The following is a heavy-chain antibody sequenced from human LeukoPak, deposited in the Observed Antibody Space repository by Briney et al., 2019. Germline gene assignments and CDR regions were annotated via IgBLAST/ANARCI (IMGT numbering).Heavy chain of an antibody. V-gene: IGHV4-59*01. Sequence: SETLSLTCTVSGGSISSYYWSWIRQPPGKGLEWIGYIYYSGSTNYNPSLKSRVTISVDTSKNQFSLKLSSVTAADTAVYYCARRNGAVADYWGQGTLVTVSS. J-gene: IGHJ4*02. CDR1: GGSISSYY. CDR3: ARRNGAVADY. D-gene: IGHD6-19*01. CDR2: IYYSGST.